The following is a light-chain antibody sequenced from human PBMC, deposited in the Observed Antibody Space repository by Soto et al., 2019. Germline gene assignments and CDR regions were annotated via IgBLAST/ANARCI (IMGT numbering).Light chain of an antibody. V-gene: IGKV1-5*03. CDR3: QHYNSYPIT. Sequence: IQMTPSPSTLSASVGDRVTITCPGSQSISPWLAWYQQKTGKAHKLLIYKASSLESGVPSRFSGSGSGTEFTLTISSMQPEDFATYYCQHYNSYPITFGQGTRLEIK. J-gene: IGKJ5*01. CDR1: QSISPW. CDR2: KAS.